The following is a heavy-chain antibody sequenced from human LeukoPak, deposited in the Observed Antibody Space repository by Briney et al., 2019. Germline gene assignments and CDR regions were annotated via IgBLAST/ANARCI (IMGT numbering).Heavy chain of an antibody. J-gene: IGHJ4*02. V-gene: IGHV3-9*01. CDR3: AKDRRGFGFGGGNYFDY. Sequence: GGSLRLSCAASGFTFSSYGMHWVRQAPGKGLEWVSGINWSSGSIGYADSVKGRFTISRDNAKNSLYLQMNSLRTEDTALYYCAKDRRGFGFGGGNYFDYWGQGTLVTVSS. CDR2: INWSSGSI. CDR1: GFTFSSYG. D-gene: IGHD3-10*01.